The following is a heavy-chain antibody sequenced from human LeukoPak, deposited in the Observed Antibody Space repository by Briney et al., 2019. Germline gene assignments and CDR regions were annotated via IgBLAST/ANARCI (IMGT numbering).Heavy chain of an antibody. CDR1: GGSFSGYY. V-gene: IGHV4-34*01. CDR2: INHSGST. CDR3: ARLVRGVSDY. J-gene: IGHJ4*02. Sequence: SETLSLTCAVYGGSFSGYYWSWIRQPPGKGLEWIGEINHSGSTNYNPSRKSRVTISVDTSKNQFSLKLSSVTAADTAVYHCARLVRGVSDYWGQGTLVTVSS. D-gene: IGHD3-10*01.